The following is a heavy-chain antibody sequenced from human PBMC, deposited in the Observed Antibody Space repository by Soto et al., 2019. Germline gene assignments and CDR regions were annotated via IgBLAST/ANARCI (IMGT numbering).Heavy chain of an antibody. V-gene: IGHV4-61*01. CDR3: AREGYSGYDENFFDY. Sequence: SETLSLTCTVSGGSVSSGSYYWSWIRQPPGKGLEWIGYIYYSGSTNYNPSLKSRVTISVDTSKNQFSLKLSSVTAADTAVYYCAREGYSGYDENFFDYWGQGTLVTVSS. CDR2: IYYSGST. D-gene: IGHD5-12*01. CDR1: GGSVSSGSYY. J-gene: IGHJ4*02.